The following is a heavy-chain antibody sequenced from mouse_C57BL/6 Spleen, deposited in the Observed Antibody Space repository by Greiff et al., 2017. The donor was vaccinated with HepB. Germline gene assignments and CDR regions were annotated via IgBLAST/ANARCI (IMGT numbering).Heavy chain of an antibody. V-gene: IGHV6-3*01. J-gene: IGHJ3*01. CDR3: TAPPFYYGSGAWFAY. D-gene: IGHD1-1*01. Sequence: EVKVEESGGGLVQPGGSMKLSCVASGFTFSNYWMNWVRQSPEKGLEWVAQIRLKSDNYATHYAESVKGRFTISRDDSKSSVYLQMNNLRAEDTGIYYCTAPPFYYGSGAWFAYWGQGTLVTVSA. CDR1: GFTFSNYW. CDR2: IRLKSDNYAT.